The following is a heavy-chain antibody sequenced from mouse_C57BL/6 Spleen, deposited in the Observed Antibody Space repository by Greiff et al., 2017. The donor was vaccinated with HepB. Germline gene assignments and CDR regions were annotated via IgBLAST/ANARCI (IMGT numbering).Heavy chain of an antibody. CDR2: ISSGGSYT. CDR1: GFTFSSYC. V-gene: IGHV5-6*01. D-gene: IGHD2-4*01. CDR3: ARQGEYDYDSAMDY. J-gene: IGHJ4*01. Sequence: EVQLVESGGDLVKPGGSLKLSCAASGFTFSSYCMPWVRQTPDKRLEWVATISSGGSYTYYPDSVKGRFTISRDNAKNTLYLHMSSLKSEDTAMYCCARQGEYDYDSAMDYWGQGTSVTVSS.